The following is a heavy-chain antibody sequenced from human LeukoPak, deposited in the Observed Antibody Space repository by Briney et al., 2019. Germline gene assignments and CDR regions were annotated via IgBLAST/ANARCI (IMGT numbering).Heavy chain of an antibody. CDR2: IIPILGTA. V-gene: IGHV1-69*13. D-gene: IGHD4-17*01. Sequence: ASVKVSCKASGGTFSSYAISWVRQAPGQGLEWMGEIIPILGTANYAQKFQGRVTITADESTSTAYMELSSLRSEDTAVYYCASGDYDYYYYGMDVWGQGTTVTVSS. J-gene: IGHJ6*02. CDR3: ASGDYDYYYYGMDV. CDR1: GGTFSSYA.